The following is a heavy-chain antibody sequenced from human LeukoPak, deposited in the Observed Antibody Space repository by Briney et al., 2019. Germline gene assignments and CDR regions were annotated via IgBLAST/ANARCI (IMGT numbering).Heavy chain of an antibody. Sequence: GRSLRLSCAASGFTFSSYGMHWVRQAPGKGLEWVAVIWYGGSNKYYADSVKGRFTISRDNAKNTLYLQMNSLRAEDTAVYYCARVRWELLGDFDYWGQGTLVTVSS. V-gene: IGHV3-33*08. J-gene: IGHJ4*02. CDR3: ARVRWELLGDFDY. CDR1: GFTFSSYG. CDR2: IWYGGSNK. D-gene: IGHD1-26*01.